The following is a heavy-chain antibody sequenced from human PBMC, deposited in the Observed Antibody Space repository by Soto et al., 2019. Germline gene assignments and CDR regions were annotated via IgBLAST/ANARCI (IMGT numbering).Heavy chain of an antibody. Sequence: GGPLSLSWAASGCTFSGYAMSWVRPAPGQGLEWVSGIRGSGVSTYYADSVKGRFTISTDNSENTLYLQMNSLRAEDTAVYYCAKPAYSLRYFDWSPTDHYYYGMDVWGQGTTVTVS. V-gene: IGHV3-23*01. D-gene: IGHD3-9*01. J-gene: IGHJ6*02. CDR2: IRGSGVST. CDR3: AKPAYSLRYFDWSPTDHYYYGMDV. CDR1: GCTFSGYA.